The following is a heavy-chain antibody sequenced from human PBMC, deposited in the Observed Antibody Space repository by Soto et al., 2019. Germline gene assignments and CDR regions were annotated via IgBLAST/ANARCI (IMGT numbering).Heavy chain of an antibody. CDR1: GGSFSGYY. Sequence: SETLSLTCAVYGGSFSGYYWSWIRQPPGKGLEWIGEINHSGSTNYNPSLKSRVTISVDTSKNQFSLKLSSVTAADTAVYYCAGGTVVVVAATPLSWFDPWGQGTLVTVSS. CDR3: AGGTVVVVAATPLSWFDP. J-gene: IGHJ5*02. CDR2: INHSGST. D-gene: IGHD2-15*01. V-gene: IGHV4-34*01.